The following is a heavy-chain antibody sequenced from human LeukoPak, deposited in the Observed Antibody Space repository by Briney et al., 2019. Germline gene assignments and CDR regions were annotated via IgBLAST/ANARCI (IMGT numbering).Heavy chain of an antibody. CDR1: GGSISSYY. CDR3: ARGRKSDY. CDR2: INHSGST. V-gene: IGHV4-34*01. J-gene: IGHJ4*02. Sequence: SETLSLTCTVSGGSISSYYWSWIRQPPGKGLEWIGEINHSGSTNYNPSLKSRVTISVDTSKNQFSLKLSSVTAADTAVYYCARGRKSDYWGRGTLVTVSS.